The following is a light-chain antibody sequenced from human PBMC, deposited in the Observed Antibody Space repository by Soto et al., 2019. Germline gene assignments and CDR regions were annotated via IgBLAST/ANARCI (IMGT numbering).Light chain of an antibody. J-gene: IGKJ1*01. Sequence: AIRMTQSPSSLSASTGDRVTITCRASQGISSYLAWYQQKPGKAPKLLIYAASALQSGVPSRFSGSGSGTDFTLTISCLQSEDFATYYCQQYYSYSWTFGHGTKVDIK. CDR3: QQYYSYSWT. CDR2: AAS. CDR1: QGISSY. V-gene: IGKV1-8*01.